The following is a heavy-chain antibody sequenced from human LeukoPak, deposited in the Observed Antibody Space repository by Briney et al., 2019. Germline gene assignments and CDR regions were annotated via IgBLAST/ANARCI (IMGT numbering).Heavy chain of an antibody. Sequence: GGSLRLSCAASGFTFSDTWMHWVRQAPGEGLVWVSRIRSDGSDTRYAESVKGRFTISRDNSKNSLYLQMISLRAEDTAIYYCARDPYSGSYGDSYYYYMDVWGKGTTVTISS. D-gene: IGHD1-26*01. J-gene: IGHJ6*03. CDR2: IRSDGSDT. CDR1: GFTFSDTW. CDR3: ARDPYSGSYGDSYYYYMDV. V-gene: IGHV3-74*01.